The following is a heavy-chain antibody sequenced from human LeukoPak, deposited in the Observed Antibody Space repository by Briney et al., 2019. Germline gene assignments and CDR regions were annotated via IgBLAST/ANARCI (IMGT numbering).Heavy chain of an antibody. CDR3: ARDPLGVLSYFDY. CDR2: INSDGSST. CDR1: GFTFSTYW. Sequence: GGSLRLSCAASGFTFSTYWMHWVRQAPGKGLVWVSRINSDGSSTTYADSVKGRFTISRDNSKNTLYLQMNSLTADDTAVYYCARDPLGVLSYFDYWGQGTLVTVSS. V-gene: IGHV3-74*01. J-gene: IGHJ4*02. D-gene: IGHD3-10*01.